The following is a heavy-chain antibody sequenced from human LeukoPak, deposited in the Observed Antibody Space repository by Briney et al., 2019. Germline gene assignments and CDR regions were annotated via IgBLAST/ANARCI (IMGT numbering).Heavy chain of an antibody. Sequence: PGGSLRLSCAASGFTFSSYAMSWVRQAPGKWLEWVSAISGSGGSTYYADSVKGRFTISRDNSKNTLYLQMSSLRAEDTAVYYCAKDERRGGRPGYWGQGTLVTVSS. CDR2: ISGSGGST. V-gene: IGHV3-23*01. D-gene: IGHD2-15*01. CDR3: AKDERRGGRPGY. J-gene: IGHJ4*02. CDR1: GFTFSSYA.